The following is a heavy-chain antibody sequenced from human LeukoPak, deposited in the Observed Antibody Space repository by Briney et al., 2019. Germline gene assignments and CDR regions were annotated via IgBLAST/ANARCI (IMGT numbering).Heavy chain of an antibody. CDR3: ARDRYYYDSSEVSTENALDI. D-gene: IGHD3-22*01. J-gene: IGHJ3*02. Sequence: TPSETLSLTCTVSGGSVSSGSYYWSWIRQPPGKGLEWIGYIYYSGSTNYNPSLKSRVTISVDTSKNQFSLKLSSVTAADTAVYYCARDRYYYDSSEVSTENALDIWGQGTMVTVSS. V-gene: IGHV4-61*01. CDR2: IYYSGST. CDR1: GGSVSSGSYY.